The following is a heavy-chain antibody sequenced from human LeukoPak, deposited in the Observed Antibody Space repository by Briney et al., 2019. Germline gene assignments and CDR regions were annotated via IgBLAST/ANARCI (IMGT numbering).Heavy chain of an antibody. J-gene: IGHJ4*02. D-gene: IGHD2-2*01. CDR3: ARGKDSVPAAIDY. Sequence: NASETLSLTCAVYGGSFSGYYWSWIRQPPGKGLEWIGEINHSGSTNYNPSLKSRVTISVDTSKNQFSLKLSSVTAADTAVYYCARGKDSVPAAIDYWGQGTLVTVSS. CDR2: INHSGST. CDR1: GGSFSGYY. V-gene: IGHV4-34*01.